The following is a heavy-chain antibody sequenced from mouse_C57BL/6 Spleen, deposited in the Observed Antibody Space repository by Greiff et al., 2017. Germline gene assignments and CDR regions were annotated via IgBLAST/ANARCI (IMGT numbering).Heavy chain of an antibody. CDR1: GFTFSDYY. V-gene: IGHV5-12*01. CDR2: ISNGGGST. J-gene: IGHJ3*01. Sequence: DEMLVESGGGLVQPGGSLKLSCAASGFTFSDYYMYWVRQTPEKRLEWVAYISNGGGSTYYPDTVKGRFTISRDNAKNTLYLQMSRLKSEDTAMYYCARQGGNLAWFAYWGQGTLVTVSA. D-gene: IGHD2-1*01. CDR3: ARQGGNLAWFAY.